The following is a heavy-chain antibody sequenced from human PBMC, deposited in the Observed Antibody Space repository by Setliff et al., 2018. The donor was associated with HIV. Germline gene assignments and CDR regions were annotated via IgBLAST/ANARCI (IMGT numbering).Heavy chain of an antibody. J-gene: IGHJ3*02. CDR3: ARAALRYCTSTSCPRVDAFDI. V-gene: IGHV3-53*01. CDR1: GFTVSRYY. CDR2: IYSGGTT. Sequence: GGSLRLSCAASGFTVSRYYMSWVRQAPGKGLEWVSIIYSGGTTYYADSVKGRFIISRDNAKNSLYLQMNSVRADDTAVYYCARAALRYCTSTSCPRVDAFDIWGQGTMVTVSS. D-gene: IGHD2-2*01.